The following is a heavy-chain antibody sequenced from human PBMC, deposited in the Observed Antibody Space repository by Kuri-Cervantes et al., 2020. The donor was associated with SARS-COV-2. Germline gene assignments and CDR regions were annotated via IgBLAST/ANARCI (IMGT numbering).Heavy chain of an antibody. CDR3: YCAPKEGFDS. CDR2: VKTNSGNT. V-gene: IGHV1-8*01. Sequence: SVKVSCKAPESTFPNYDIHWVRQATGQGLEWMGMVKTNSGNTLYAQIFQGRVTVTRDTSTSTVYMELSSLTSEDTAIYYCYCAPKEGFDSWGQGTLVTVSS. D-gene: IGHD2-21*01. CDR1: ESTFPNYD. J-gene: IGHJ4*02.